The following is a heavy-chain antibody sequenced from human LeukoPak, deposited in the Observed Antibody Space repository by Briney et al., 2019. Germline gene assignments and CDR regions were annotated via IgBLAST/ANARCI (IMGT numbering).Heavy chain of an antibody. Sequence: GGSLRLSCAASGFTFSSYAMSWVRQAPGNGMEWVSAISGSGGSTYYADSVKGRLTISRDNSKNTLYLQMNSLRAEDTAVYYCEYSGYAKAFDYWGQGTLVTVSS. V-gene: IGHV3-23*01. CDR2: ISGSGGST. CDR1: GFTFSSYA. J-gene: IGHJ4*02. CDR3: EYSGYAKAFDY. D-gene: IGHD5-12*01.